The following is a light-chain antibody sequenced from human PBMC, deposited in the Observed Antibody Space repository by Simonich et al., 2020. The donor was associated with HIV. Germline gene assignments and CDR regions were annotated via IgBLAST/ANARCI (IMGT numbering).Light chain of an antibody. J-gene: IGLJ3*02. V-gene: IGLV2-14*03. CDR3: SSYTSSSTWV. CDR2: DVS. CDR1: ISDVGGYNY. Sequence: QSALTQPASVSGSPGQSITISCTGTISDVGGYNYVSWYQQHPGKAPKLMIYDVSNQPSGVSNRFSGSKSGNTASLTISGLQAEDEADFYCSSYTSSSTWVFGGGTKLTVL.